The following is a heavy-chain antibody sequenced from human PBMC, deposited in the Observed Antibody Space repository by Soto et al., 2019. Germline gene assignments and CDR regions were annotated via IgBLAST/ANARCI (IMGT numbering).Heavy chain of an antibody. CDR1: GFTFSSYG. CDR3: AKDSRVHADSSGWALDY. V-gene: IGHV3-30*18. D-gene: IGHD6-19*01. CDR2: ISYDGSNK. Sequence: GGSLRLSCAASGFTFSSYGMHWVRQAPGKGLEWVAVISYDGSNKYYADSVKGRFTISRDNSKNTLYLQMNSLRAEDTAVYYCAKDSRVHADSSGWALDYWGQGTLVTVSS. J-gene: IGHJ4*02.